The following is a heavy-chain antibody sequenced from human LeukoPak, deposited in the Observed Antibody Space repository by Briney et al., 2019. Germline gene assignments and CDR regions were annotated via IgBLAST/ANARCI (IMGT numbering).Heavy chain of an antibody. CDR1: GFNVSSNY. J-gene: IGHJ6*02. D-gene: IGHD3-10*01. CDR2: INHSGST. CDR3: DRDGSGYGMDV. V-gene: IGHV4-34*08. Sequence: GSLRLSCAAPGFNVSSNYMSWIRQPPGKGLGWIGEINHSGSTNYSPSLKSRVTISVDPSKNQFSLKLSSVTAADTAVYYCDRDGSGYGMDVWGQGTTVTVSS.